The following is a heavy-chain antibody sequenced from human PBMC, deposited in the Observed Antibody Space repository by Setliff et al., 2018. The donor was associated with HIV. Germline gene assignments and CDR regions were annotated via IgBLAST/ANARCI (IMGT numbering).Heavy chain of an antibody. CDR3: ARATFGGVIAYFDS. Sequence: PGESLKISCTVSGFTFISSAMNWVRQAPGKGLEWVSYISSSSSKIYYADSVKGRFTISRDSAKNSPYLQMNSLRAEDTAVYYCARATFGGVIAYFDSWGQGALVTVSS. J-gene: IGHJ4*02. CDR1: GFTFISSA. V-gene: IGHV3-48*01. CDR2: ISSSSSKI. D-gene: IGHD3-16*02.